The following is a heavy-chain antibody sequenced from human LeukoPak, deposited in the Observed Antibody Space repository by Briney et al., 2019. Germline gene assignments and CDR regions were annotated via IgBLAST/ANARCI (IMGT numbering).Heavy chain of an antibody. D-gene: IGHD4-17*01. CDR3: ARFIYGDYFDY. CDR1: GFTVSSNY. J-gene: IGHJ4*02. V-gene: IGHV3-53*01. CDR2: IYSGGNT. Sequence: GGSLRLSCAASGFTVSSNYMTWVRQAPGKGLEWVSVIYSGGNTYYADSVKGRFTISRDNSKNTLYLQMNSLRAEDTAAYYCARFIYGDYFDYWGQGTLVTVSS.